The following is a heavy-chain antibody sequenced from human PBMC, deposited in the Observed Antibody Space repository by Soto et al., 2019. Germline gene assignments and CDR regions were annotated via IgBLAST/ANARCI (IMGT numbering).Heavy chain of an antibody. V-gene: IGHV3-74*01. J-gene: IGHJ4*02. CDR2: INSDGSST. D-gene: IGHD6-13*01. CDR1: GFTFSSYW. CDR3: AREVRQQLEFPPFFDY. Sequence: GGSLRLSCAASGFTFSSYWMHWVRQAPGKGLVWVSRINSDGSSTSYADSVKGRFTISRDNAKNTLYLQMNSLRAEDTAVYYCAREVRQQLEFPPFFDYWGQGTLVTVSS.